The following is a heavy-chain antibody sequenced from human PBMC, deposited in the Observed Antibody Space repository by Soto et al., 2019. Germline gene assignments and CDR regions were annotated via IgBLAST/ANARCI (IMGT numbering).Heavy chain of an antibody. CDR1: GGTFSSYT. Sequence: QVQLVQSGAEVKKPGSSVKVSCKASGGTFSSYTISWVRQAPGQGLEWMGRIIPILGIANYAQKFQGRVTITAAKSTSTAYMELSSLRSEDTAVYYCARRSSSGGYGGWGQGTLVTVSS. CDR2: IIPILGIA. CDR3: ARRSSSGGYGG. V-gene: IGHV1-69*02. D-gene: IGHD5-12*01. J-gene: IGHJ4*02.